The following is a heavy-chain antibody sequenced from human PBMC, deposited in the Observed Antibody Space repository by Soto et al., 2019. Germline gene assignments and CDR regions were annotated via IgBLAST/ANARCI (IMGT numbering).Heavy chain of an antibody. D-gene: IGHD1-26*01. J-gene: IGHJ3*02. CDR3: ARGSGSYGFDI. Sequence: QVQLQESGPGLVKPSETLSLTCTVSGGSMTSYYWSWIRQPAGKGLQWIRRIYTSGRTNYNPSLQSRVTMSVDTSKKQFSLKLSSVTAADTAEYYCARGSGSYGFDIWGQGTKVTVSS. V-gene: IGHV4-4*07. CDR2: IYTSGRT. CDR1: GGSMTSYY.